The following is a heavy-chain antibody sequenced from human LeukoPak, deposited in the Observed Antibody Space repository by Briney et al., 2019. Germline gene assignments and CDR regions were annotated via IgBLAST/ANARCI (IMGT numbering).Heavy chain of an antibody. CDR1: GFTFSSYD. D-gene: IGHD3/OR15-3a*01. V-gene: IGHV3-48*03. Sequence: GGSLRLSCAASGFTFSSYDMNWVRQAPGKGLEWVSYIRSSVNTIYYADSVKGRFTISRDNAKNSLYLQMNSLRAEDTAVYYCARQDYYFDYWGQGTLVTVSS. J-gene: IGHJ4*02. CDR2: IRSSVNTI. CDR3: ARQDYYFDY.